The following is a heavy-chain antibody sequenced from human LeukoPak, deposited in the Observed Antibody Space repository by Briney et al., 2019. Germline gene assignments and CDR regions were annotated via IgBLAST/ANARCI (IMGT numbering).Heavy chain of an antibody. CDR3: TRLNRRNDRSYSSSNWFDP. CDR2: IRSKANSYAT. CDR1: GFTFSGSA. J-gene: IGHJ5*02. Sequence: GGSLRLSCAASGFTFSGSAMHWVRQASGKGLEWVGRIRSKANSYATAYAASVKGRFTISRDDSKNTAYLQMNSLKTEDTAVYYCTRLNRRNDRSYSSSNWFDPWGQGTLVTVSS. V-gene: IGHV3-73*01. D-gene: IGHD6-6*01.